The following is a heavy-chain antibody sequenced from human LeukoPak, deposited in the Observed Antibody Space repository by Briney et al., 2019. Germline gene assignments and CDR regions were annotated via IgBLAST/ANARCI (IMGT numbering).Heavy chain of an antibody. J-gene: IGHJ4*02. CDR2: IIPIFGTA. CDR1: GYTFTGYY. Sequence: SVRVSCKASGYTFTGYYMHWVRQAPGQGLEWMGGIIPIFGTANYAQKFQGRVTITADESTSTAYMELSSLRSEDTAVYYCAREGQYSSSSGFDYWGQGTLVTVSS. V-gene: IGHV1-69*13. D-gene: IGHD6-6*01. CDR3: AREGQYSSSSGFDY.